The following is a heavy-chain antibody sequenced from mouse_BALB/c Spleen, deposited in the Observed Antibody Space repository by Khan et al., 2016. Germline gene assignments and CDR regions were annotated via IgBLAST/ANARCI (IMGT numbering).Heavy chain of an antibody. D-gene: IGHD1-1*01. CDR2: ISSDGSYT. V-gene: IGHV5-6*01. CDR1: GFTFNTYG. J-gene: IGHJ2*01. CDR3: ARQRVYGYFDY. Sequence: VELVESGGDLVKPGGSLKLSCAASGFTFNTYGMSWVRQTPDKRLEWVATISSDGSYTYYPDSVKGRFTISRDNAKNTLYLQMSSLKSEDTALFYCARQRVYGYFDYWGPGTTLTVSS.